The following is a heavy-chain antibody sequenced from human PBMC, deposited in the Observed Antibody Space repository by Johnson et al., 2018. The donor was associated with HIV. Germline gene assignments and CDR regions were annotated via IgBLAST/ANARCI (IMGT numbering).Heavy chain of an antibody. CDR3: AYSSSPLSGDAFDI. J-gene: IGHJ3*02. V-gene: IGHV3-7*01. D-gene: IGHD6-6*01. CDR1: GFTFSSYW. CDR2: IKQDGSEK. Sequence: VQLVESGGGLVQPGGSLRLSCAASGFTFSSYWMSWIRQAPGKGLEWVANIKQDGSEKYYVDSVKGRSTISRDNAKNSLYRQMNILRAEDTAVYYCAYSSSPLSGDAFDIWGQGTMVTVSS.